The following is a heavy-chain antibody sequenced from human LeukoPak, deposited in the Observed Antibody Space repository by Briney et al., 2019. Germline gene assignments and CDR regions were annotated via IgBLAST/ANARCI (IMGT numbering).Heavy chain of an antibody. CDR2: IIPILGIA. CDR1: GGTFSSYA. V-gene: IGHV1-69*04. D-gene: IGHD2-15*01. J-gene: IGHJ3*02. CDR3: ARDALHVHCSGGSCYSSFDPPDAFDI. Sequence: GASVKVSCKASGGTFSSYAISWVRQAPGQGLEWMGRIIPILGIANYAQKFQGRVTITADKSTSTAYMELSSLRSEDTAVYFCARDALHVHCSGGSCYSSFDPPDAFDIWGQGTMVTVSS.